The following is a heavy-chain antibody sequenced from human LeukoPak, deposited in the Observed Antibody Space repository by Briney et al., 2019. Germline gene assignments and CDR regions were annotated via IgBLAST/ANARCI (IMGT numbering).Heavy chain of an antibody. Sequence: GASVKVSCKASGYIFTSYYLHWVRQTPGQGLEWRGLINPSDGSTTYAQKFQGRVTMTRDTAASTVYMELSSLTSEDTALYYCTRDRQDSYYGLDVWGQGTTVTVSS. J-gene: IGHJ6*02. CDR2: INPSDGST. CDR3: TRDRQDSYYGLDV. CDR1: GYIFTSYY. V-gene: IGHV1-46*01.